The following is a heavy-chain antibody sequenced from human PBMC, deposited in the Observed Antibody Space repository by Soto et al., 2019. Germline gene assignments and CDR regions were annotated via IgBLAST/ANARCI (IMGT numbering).Heavy chain of an antibody. CDR1: GYSFTTYW. J-gene: IGHJ6*02. Sequence: GESLKISCKGSGYSFTTYWIAWVRQMPGKGLEWMGIIYPGDSDTRYSPSFQGQVIISADKSISTAYLQWSSLKASDTAMYYCARSYRRRNIHVSGQRISVSVS. V-gene: IGHV5-51*01. CDR2: IYPGDSDT. CDR3: ARSYRRRNIHV.